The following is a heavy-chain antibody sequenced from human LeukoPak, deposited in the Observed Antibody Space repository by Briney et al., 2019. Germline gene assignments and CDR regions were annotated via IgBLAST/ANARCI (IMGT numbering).Heavy chain of an antibody. D-gene: IGHD3-3*01. J-gene: IGHJ6*03. CDR2: INHSGST. CDR1: GGSFSGYY. Sequence: SETLSLTCAVYGGSFSGYYWSWIRQPPGKGLEWIGEINHSGSTNYNPSLKSRVTISVDTSKNQFSLKLSSVTAADTAVYYCARLPRLLEWLSYYYYMDVWGKGTTVTVSS. CDR3: ARLPRLLEWLSYYYYMDV. V-gene: IGHV4-34*01.